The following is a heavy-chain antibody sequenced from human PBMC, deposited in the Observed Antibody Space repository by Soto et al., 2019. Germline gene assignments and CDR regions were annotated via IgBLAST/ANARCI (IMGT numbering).Heavy chain of an antibody. CDR1: GFTFSSYV. CDR3: VKAYCSSTRCWDVDY. D-gene: IGHD2-2*01. J-gene: IGHJ4*02. Sequence: EVQLLESGGGLVQPGGSLRVSCAASGFTFSSYVMSWVRQAPGKGLEWVSAISGSGGSTYYADAGKGRFTITRDNTKNTVYMQMNSLRAEDTGVYYCVKAYCSSTRCWDVDYWGQGTRVTVSS. CDR2: ISGSGGST. V-gene: IGHV3-23*01.